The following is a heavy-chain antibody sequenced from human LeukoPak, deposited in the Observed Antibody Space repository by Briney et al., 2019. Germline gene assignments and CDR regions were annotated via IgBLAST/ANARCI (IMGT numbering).Heavy chain of an antibody. CDR1: GYTLTELS. CDR3: LTFPSIAARPISYY. J-gene: IGHJ4*02. Sequence: ASVKVSCKVSGYTLTELSMHWVRQAPGQGLEWMGWISAYNGNTNYAQKLQGRVTMTTDTSTSTAYMELRSLRSDDTAVYYCLTFPSIAARPISYYWGQGTLVTVSS. D-gene: IGHD6-6*01. CDR2: ISAYNGNT. V-gene: IGHV1-18*01.